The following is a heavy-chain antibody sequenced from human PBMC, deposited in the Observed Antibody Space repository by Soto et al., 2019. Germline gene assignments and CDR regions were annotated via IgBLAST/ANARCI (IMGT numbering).Heavy chain of an antibody. CDR3: ARHVRIATTDICWFDP. J-gene: IGHJ5*02. D-gene: IGHD3-10*02. Sequence: PSETLSLTCTVSGGPIGSYYWSWIRQSPGKGLEWIGEINHSGSTNYNPSLKSRVTISVDTSKNQFSLKLSSVTAADTAVYYCARHVRIATTDICWFDPRGQATLVTVSS. V-gene: IGHV4-34*01. CDR2: INHSGST. CDR1: GGPIGSYY.